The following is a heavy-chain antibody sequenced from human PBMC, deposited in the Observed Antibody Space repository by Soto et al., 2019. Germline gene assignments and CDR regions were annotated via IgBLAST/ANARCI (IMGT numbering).Heavy chain of an antibody. Sequence: QVTLKESGPVLVKPTETLTLTCTVSGFSLSKARMGVSWIRQPPGKALEWLAHIFLNDERSYNTSMKNRLTIARDTSKSQVVPTMTNVDPVDTGTYFCARALREGLPVCDFDSWGQGTLVTVSS. D-gene: IGHD1-26*01. CDR3: ARALREGLPVCDFDS. CDR1: GFSLSKARMG. CDR2: IFLNDER. V-gene: IGHV2-26*01. J-gene: IGHJ4*02.